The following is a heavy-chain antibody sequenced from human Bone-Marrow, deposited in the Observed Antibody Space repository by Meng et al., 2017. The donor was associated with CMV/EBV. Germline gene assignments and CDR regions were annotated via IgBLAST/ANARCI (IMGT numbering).Heavy chain of an antibody. V-gene: IGHV3-7*01. CDR2: IKQDGSEK. J-gene: IGHJ3*02. Sequence: GGSLRLSCAASGFTFSSYWMSWVRQAPGKGLEWVANIKQDGSEKYYVDSVKGRFTISRDNAKNSLYLQMNSLRAEDTAVNYCARDPPVYYEFWSGEDAFDICGQGTMVTVSS. CDR3: ARDPPVYYEFWSGEDAFDI. D-gene: IGHD3-3*01. CDR1: GFTFSSYW.